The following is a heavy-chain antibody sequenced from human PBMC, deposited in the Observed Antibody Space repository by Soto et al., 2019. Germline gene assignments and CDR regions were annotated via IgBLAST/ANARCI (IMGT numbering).Heavy chain of an antibody. J-gene: IGHJ4*02. CDR3: AKSKDIVVVPAAITLGFFDY. V-gene: IGHV3-48*01. CDR2: ISSSSSTI. CDR1: GFTFSSYS. Sequence: EVQLVESGGGLVQPGGSLRLSCAASGFTFSSYSMNWVRQAPGKGLEWVSYISSSSSTIYYADSVKGRFTISRDNSKNTLYLQMNSLRAEDTAVYYCAKSKDIVVVPAAITLGFFDYWGQGTLVTVSS. D-gene: IGHD2-2*02.